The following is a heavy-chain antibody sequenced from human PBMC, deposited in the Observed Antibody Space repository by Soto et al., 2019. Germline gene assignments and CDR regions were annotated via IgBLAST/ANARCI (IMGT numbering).Heavy chain of an antibody. D-gene: IGHD3-10*01. CDR3: ARDRGYYYGSGSYLDAFDI. V-gene: IGHV1-18*01. CDR1: GYTFTSYG. J-gene: IGHJ3*02. CDR2: ISAYNGNT. Sequence: QVQLVQSGAEVKKPGASVKVSCKASGYTFTSYGISWVRQAPGQGLEWMGWISAYNGNTNYAQNLQGRVTMTTDTSTSAAYMELRSLRSDDTAVYYCARDRGYYYGSGSYLDAFDIWGQGTMVTVSS.